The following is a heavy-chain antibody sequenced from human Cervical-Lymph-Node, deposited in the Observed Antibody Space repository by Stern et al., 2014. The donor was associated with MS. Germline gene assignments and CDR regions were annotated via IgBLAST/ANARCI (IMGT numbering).Heavy chain of an antibody. Sequence: QLQLQESGPGLVKPSETLSLTCTVSGGSLRSYYWNWIRQAPGKGLEWLGFIYHNGSVNYNPSLSSRVAMSVDTSKNQFSLTVSSVTAADTAVYYCAREGEYCSGSRCYPFLDYWGQGNLVTVSS. J-gene: IGHJ4*02. D-gene: IGHD2-15*01. CDR1: GGSLRSYY. CDR3: AREGEYCSGSRCYPFLDY. V-gene: IGHV4-59*01. CDR2: IYHNGSV.